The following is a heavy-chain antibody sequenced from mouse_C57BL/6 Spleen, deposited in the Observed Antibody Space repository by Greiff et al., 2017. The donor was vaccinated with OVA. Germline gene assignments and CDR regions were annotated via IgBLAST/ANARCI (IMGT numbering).Heavy chain of an antibody. J-gene: IGHJ2*01. CDR3: ARGLREGFFDD. V-gene: IGHV1-42*01. CDR1: GYSFTGYY. CDR2: INPSTGGT. Sequence: VQLQQSGPELVKPGASVKISCKASGYSFTGYYMNWVKQSPEKSLEWIGEINPSTGGTTYNQKFKAKATLTVDKSSSTAYMQLKSLTSEDSAVYYCARGLREGFFDDWGQGTTLTVSS. D-gene: IGHD2-2*01.